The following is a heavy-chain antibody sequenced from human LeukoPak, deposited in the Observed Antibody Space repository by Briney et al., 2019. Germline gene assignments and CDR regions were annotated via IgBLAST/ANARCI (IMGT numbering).Heavy chain of an antibody. CDR2: INHSGST. CDR3: AAFLLQQINVFDI. J-gene: IGHJ3*02. V-gene: IGHV4-34*01. D-gene: IGHD1-1*01. Sequence: SETLSLTCAVYGGSFSGYYWSWIRQPPGKGLEWIGEINHSGSTNYNPSLKSRVTISVDTSKNQFSLKLNSVTAADTAVYYCAAFLLQQINVFDIWGQGTMVTVSS. CDR1: GGSFSGYY.